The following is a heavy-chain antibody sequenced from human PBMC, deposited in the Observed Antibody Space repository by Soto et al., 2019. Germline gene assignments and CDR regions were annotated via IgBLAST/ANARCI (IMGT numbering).Heavy chain of an antibody. CDR3: ARQRTSVVTQAYFDD. D-gene: IGHD2-21*02. J-gene: IGHJ4*02. V-gene: IGHV4-39*01. Sequence: SETLSLTCTVSGGSINSRSYYWGWIRQSPGKGLEWIGSIYYSGSTYYNPSLKSRVAMSVDTSKNQFSLKLRSVSAADTAVYYCARQRTSVVTQAYFDDWSQGSLVTVSS. CDR2: IYYSGST. CDR1: GGSINSRSYY.